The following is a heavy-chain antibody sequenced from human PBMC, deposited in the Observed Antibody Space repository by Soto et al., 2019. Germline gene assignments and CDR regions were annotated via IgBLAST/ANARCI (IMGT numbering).Heavy chain of an antibody. V-gene: IGHV3-30*18. CDR3: AKFTTPDYGAIDY. J-gene: IGHJ4*02. Sequence: QVQLVESGGGVVQPGRSLRLSCAASGFTFSSYGMHWVRQAPGKGLEWVAGISYDGSNKYYADSVKGRFTISRDNSKNTLYLQMNSLRAEDTAVYYCAKFTTPDYGAIDYWGQGTLVTVSS. CDR1: GFTFSSYG. D-gene: IGHD4-17*01. CDR2: ISYDGSNK.